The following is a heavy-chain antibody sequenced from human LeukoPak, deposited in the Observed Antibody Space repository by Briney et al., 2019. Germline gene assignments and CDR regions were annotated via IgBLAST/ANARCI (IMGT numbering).Heavy chain of an antibody. CDR1: GYTLSDYY. CDR3: AREELSGSSTSCCSGLGY. V-gene: IGHV1-2*02. Sequence: ASVKVSCKASGYTLSDYYMHWVRQAPGQGLESMGWINPNSGGTNYAQKFQGRVTMTRDTSISTASMELSRLRSDDTAVYYCAREELSGSSTSCCSGLGYWGQGALITVSS. D-gene: IGHD2-2*01. CDR2: INPNSGGT. J-gene: IGHJ4*02.